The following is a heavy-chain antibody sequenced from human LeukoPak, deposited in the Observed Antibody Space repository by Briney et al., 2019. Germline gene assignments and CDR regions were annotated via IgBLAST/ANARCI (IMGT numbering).Heavy chain of an antibody. V-gene: IGHV4-38-2*02. CDR1: GYSISSGYY. CDR3: ARDYDVLTAHPPTQLFDP. CDR2: IYTSGST. J-gene: IGHJ5*02. Sequence: SETLSLTCTVSGYSISSGYYWGWIRQPPGKGLEWIGRIYTSGSTNYNPSLKSRVTMSVDTSKNQFSLKLNSVTAADTAVYYCARDYDVLTAHPPTQLFDPWGQGTLVTVSS. D-gene: IGHD3-9*01.